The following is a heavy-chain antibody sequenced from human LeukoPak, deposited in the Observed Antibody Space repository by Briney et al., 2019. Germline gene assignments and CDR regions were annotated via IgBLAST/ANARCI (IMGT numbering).Heavy chain of an antibody. Sequence: GASVKVSCKASGYTFTSYAMHWVRQAPGQRLEWMGWINAGNGNTKYSQKFQGRVTITRDTSASTGYMELSSLRSEDTAVYYCASGPDVYYYDSSGYSPLDYWDQGTLVTVSS. J-gene: IGHJ4*02. CDR1: GYTFTSYA. CDR2: INAGNGNT. V-gene: IGHV1-3*01. CDR3: ASGPDVYYYDSSGYSPLDY. D-gene: IGHD3-22*01.